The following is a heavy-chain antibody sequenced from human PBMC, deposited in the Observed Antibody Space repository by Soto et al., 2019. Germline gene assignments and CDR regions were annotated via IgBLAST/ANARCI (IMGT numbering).Heavy chain of an antibody. CDR2: IYTGGET. CDR3: ARGGRAIAESGFGC. D-gene: IGHD3-10*01. CDR1: GFTVGSNH. Sequence: EVQLVESGGGLVQPGGSLRLSCAASGFTVGSNHMTWVRQAPGKGLEWVSVIYTGGETYYLDSVTDRFTIARHNSRNTLYLHMNNLGAEKTAMYECARGGRAIAESGFGCWGQGTVVTVSS. V-gene: IGHV3-53*04. J-gene: IGHJ5*01.